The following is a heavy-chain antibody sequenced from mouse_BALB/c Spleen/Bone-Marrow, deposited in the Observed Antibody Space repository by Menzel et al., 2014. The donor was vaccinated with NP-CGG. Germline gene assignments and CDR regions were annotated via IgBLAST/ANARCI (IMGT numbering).Heavy chain of an antibody. CDR1: GYTFTSYW. J-gene: IGHJ2*01. D-gene: IGHD4-1*01. CDR2: INPSTGYT. Sequence: QVQLQQSGAELAKPGASVKMSCKASGYTFTSYWMHWVKQRPGQGLEWIGYINPSTGYTEYNQKFKDKATLTADKSSSTAYTQLSSLTSEDSAVYYCARGVGRAFDYWGQGTTLTVSS. CDR3: ARGVGRAFDY. V-gene: IGHV1-7*01.